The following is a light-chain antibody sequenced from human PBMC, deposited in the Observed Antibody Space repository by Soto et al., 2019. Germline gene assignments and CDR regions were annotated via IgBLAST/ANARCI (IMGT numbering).Light chain of an antibody. V-gene: IGKV3-11*01. CDR2: DAS. Sequence: VTKSPGTVSLYKGGRASLSCRACQSVTPYLASYQQKPGQAPRLLIYDASDRATGIPARFSGSGSGTDFTLTISSLEPEDFAVYYCQPRSNWPPGATFGQGTRLE. CDR1: QSVTPY. CDR3: QPRSNWPPGAT. J-gene: IGKJ5*01.